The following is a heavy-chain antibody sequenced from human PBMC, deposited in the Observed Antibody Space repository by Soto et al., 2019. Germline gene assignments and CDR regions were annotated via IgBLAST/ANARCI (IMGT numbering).Heavy chain of an antibody. D-gene: IGHD3-3*01. CDR3: AKARAQYYDFWSGYPVDY. CDR1: RFTFSTYA. V-gene: IGHV3-23*01. J-gene: IGHJ4*02. CDR2: ISGSGGST. Sequence: PGGSLRLSCGASRFTFSTYAMSWVRQAPGKGLEGVSAISGSGGSTYYADSVKGRFTISRDNSKNTLYLQMNSLRAEDTVVYYCAKARAQYYDFWSGYPVDYWGQGTLVTVSS.